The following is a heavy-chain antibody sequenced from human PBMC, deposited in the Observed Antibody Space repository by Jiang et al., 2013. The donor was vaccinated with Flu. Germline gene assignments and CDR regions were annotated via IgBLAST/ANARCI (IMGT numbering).Heavy chain of an antibody. CDR3: VSGGSGTNFYYGMDV. Sequence: WMGRIDPSDSYINYNPSFQGHVTISGDKSISTAYLQWSSLKASDTAMYYCVSGGSGTNFYYGMDVWGKGTTVTVSS. CDR2: IDPSDSYI. D-gene: IGHD3-10*01. J-gene: IGHJ6*04. V-gene: IGHV5-10-1*01.